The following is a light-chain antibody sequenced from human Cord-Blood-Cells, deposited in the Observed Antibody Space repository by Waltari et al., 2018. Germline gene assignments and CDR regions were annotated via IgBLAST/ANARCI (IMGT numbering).Light chain of an antibody. J-gene: IGLJ3*02. V-gene: IGLV2-23*02. CDR3: CSYAGSSTWV. CDR1: SSDVGSYTL. CDR2: EVS. Sequence: QSALTQPAPVSGSPGQSITISSPGTSSDVGSYTLFSWYQQHPGKAPKLMIYEVSKRPSGVSNRFSGSKSGNTASLTISGLQAEDEADYYCCSYAGSSTWVFGGGTKLTVL.